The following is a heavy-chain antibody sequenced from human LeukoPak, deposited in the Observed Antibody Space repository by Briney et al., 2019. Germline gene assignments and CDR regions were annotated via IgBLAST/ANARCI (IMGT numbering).Heavy chain of an antibody. D-gene: IGHD3-22*01. CDR1: GGSISSYY. CDR3: ARDLPYYYDSSGYDTENDI. V-gene: IGHV4-4*07. J-gene: IGHJ3*02. CDR2: IYTSGST. Sequence: TSETLSLTCTVSGGSISSYYWSWIRQPAGKGLEWIGRIYTSGSTNYNPSLKSRVTMSVDTSKNQFSLKLSSVTAADTAVYYCARDLPYYYDSSGYDTENDIWGQGTMVTVSS.